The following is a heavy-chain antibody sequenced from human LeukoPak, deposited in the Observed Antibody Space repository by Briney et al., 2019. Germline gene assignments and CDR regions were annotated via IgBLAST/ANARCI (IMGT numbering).Heavy chain of an antibody. CDR3: ARVAVNWFDP. V-gene: IGHV4-59*01. CDR2: IYYSGST. D-gene: IGHD4-17*01. J-gene: IGHJ5*02. CDR1: GGSISSYY. Sequence: SETLSLTCTASGGSISSYYWSWIRQPPGKGLEWIGYIYYSGSTNYNPSLKSRVTISVDTSKNQFSLKLSSVTAADTAVYYCARVAVNWFDPWGQGTLVTVSS.